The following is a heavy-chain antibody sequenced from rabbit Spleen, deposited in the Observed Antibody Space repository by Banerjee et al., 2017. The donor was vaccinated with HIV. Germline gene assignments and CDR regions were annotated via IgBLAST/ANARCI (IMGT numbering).Heavy chain of an antibody. CDR2: IYGGSSGTT. CDR3: ATDLVGVGAWNL. Sequence: QEQLEESGGDLVKPGGTLTLTCTASGFTISSSDWICWVRQAPGKGLEWIACIYGGSSGTTYFANWAVGRFTISKTSSTTATLRMTSLTVADTATYFCATDLVGVGAWNLWGPGTLVTVS. V-gene: IGHV1S45*01. CDR1: GFTISSSDW. D-gene: IGHD3-3*01. J-gene: IGHJ4*01.